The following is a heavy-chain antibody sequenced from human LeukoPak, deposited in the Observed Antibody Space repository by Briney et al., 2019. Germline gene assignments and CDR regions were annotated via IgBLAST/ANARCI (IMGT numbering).Heavy chain of an antibody. CDR3: KREGLTGDHAFDI. D-gene: IGHD3-16*01. CDR1: GGSIISGGYY. V-gene: IGHV4-31*03. Sequence: SETLSLTCTVSGGSIISGGYYWSWIRQHPGKGLEWIGYIYYSGSTYYNPSLKSRVTISVDTSKNQFSLKLSSVTAADTAVYYCKREGLTGDHAFDIWGQGTMVTVSS. J-gene: IGHJ3*02. CDR2: IYYSGST.